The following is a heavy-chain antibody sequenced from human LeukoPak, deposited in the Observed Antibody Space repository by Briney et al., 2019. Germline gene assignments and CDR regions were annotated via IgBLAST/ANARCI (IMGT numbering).Heavy chain of an antibody. CDR1: GGSISSYY. V-gene: IGHV4-59*12. D-gene: IGHD4-11*01. J-gene: IGHJ4*02. CDR3: ARDYGRLLDY. CDR2: IYYSGST. Sequence: SETLSLTCTVSGGSISSYYWSWIRQPPGKGLEWIGYIYYSGSTNYNPSLKSRVTISVDKSKNQFSLKLSSVTAADTAVYYCARDYGRLLDYWGQGTLVTVSS.